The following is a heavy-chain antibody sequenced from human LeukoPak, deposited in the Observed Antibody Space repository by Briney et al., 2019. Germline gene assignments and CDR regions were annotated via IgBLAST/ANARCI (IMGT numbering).Heavy chain of an antibody. J-gene: IGHJ4*02. Sequence: SETLSLTCAVSGTSISSYYWTWIRQPPGKGLEWIGYIYYSGSTIYNPSFKSRVTISVDTSKNHFSLKLSSVTAADTAVYYCASSAGYSYGLGWGQGTLVTVSS. CDR1: GTSISSYY. CDR3: ASSAGYSYGLG. V-gene: IGHV4-59*08. CDR2: IYYSGST. D-gene: IGHD5-18*01.